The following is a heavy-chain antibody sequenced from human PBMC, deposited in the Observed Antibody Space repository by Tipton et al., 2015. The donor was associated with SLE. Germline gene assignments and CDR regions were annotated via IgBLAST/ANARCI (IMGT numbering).Heavy chain of an antibody. CDR2: INHSGST. V-gene: IGHV4-34*01. J-gene: IGHJ4*02. CDR3: ARDTSENRDYDSSGYYFDY. D-gene: IGHD3-22*01. CDR1: GGSFSGYY. Sequence: LRLSCAVYGGSFSGYYWSWIRQPPGKGLEWIGEINHSGSTNYNPSLKSRVTISVDTSKNQFSLKLSSVTAADTAVYYCARDTSENRDYDSSGYYFDYWGQGPLVTVSS.